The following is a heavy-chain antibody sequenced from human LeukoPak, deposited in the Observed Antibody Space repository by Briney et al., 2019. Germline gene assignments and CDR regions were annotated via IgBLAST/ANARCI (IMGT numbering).Heavy chain of an antibody. V-gene: IGHV3-20*04. CDR2: INWNGGST. CDR3: ARDWRVVGYSSGPLAGSYAFDI. D-gene: IGHD6-19*01. Sequence: GGTLRLSCAASGFTFDDYGMSWVRQAPGKGLEWVSGINWNGGSTGYADSVKGRFTISRDNAKNSLYLQMNSLRAEDTALYYCARDWRVVGYSSGPLAGSYAFDIWGQGTMVTVSS. J-gene: IGHJ3*02. CDR1: GFTFDDYG.